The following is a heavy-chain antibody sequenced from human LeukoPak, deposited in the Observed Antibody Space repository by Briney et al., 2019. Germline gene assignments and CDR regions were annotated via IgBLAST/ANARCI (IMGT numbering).Heavy chain of an antibody. D-gene: IGHD6-19*01. CDR2: INPSGGST. V-gene: IGHV1-46*01. CDR1: GYTFTSYY. CDR3: ARDGVAGVYYFDY. Sequence: ASVKVSCKASGYTFTSYYMHWVRQAPGQGLEWMGIINPSGGSTNYAQKFQGRVTMTRDMSTSTVYMELSSLRSEDTAVYYCARDGVAGVYYFDYWGQGTLVTVCS. J-gene: IGHJ4*02.